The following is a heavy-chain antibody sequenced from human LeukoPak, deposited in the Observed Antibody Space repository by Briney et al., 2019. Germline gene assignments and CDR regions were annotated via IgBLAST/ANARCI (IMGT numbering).Heavy chain of an antibody. Sequence: PSDTLSLTCTVSGCSISSSCLSWIRQPAGKGLEWIGRIYTSRTTSYNPPLKSRVSILVNKSKTQFSLKVSSVIGADTAVYCCGRLGYSSSSTGYYYYMDVWGKGTTVTVSS. CDR1: GCSISSSC. V-gene: IGHV4-4*07. D-gene: IGHD6-6*01. CDR2: IYTSRTT. J-gene: IGHJ6*03. CDR3: GRLGYSSSSTGYYYYMDV.